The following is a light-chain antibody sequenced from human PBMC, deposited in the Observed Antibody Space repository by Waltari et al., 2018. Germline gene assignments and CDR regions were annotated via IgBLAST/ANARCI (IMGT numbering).Light chain of an antibody. CDR1: QSVRVY. J-gene: IGKJ4*01. CDR2: DTS. CDR3: QQRHNWPLT. V-gene: IGKV3-11*01. Sequence: EIVLTQSPATLSLSPGERATLSCRASQSVRVYLAWYQQKPGQAPSLLIYDTSNRASGTPDRFSGSGSGTDFSLSISNLEPEDFAVYYCQQRHNWPLTFGGGTKVEIK.